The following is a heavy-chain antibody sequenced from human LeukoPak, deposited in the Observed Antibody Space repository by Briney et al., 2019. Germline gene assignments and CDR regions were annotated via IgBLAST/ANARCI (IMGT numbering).Heavy chain of an antibody. CDR3: AKERWTVVRGAYYYYYGMDV. D-gene: IGHD3-10*01. CDR1: GFTFSSYS. J-gene: IGHJ6*02. Sequence: GGSLRLSCAASGFTFSSYSMNWVRQAPGKGLEWVSYISSSSSTIYYADSVKGRFTISRDNGNNILYLQMNSLRAEDTAVYYCAKERWTVVRGAYYYYYGMDVWGQGTTVTVSS. V-gene: IGHV3-48*04. CDR2: ISSSSSTI.